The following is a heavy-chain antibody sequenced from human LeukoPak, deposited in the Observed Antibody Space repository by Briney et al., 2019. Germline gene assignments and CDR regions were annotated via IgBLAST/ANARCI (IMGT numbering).Heavy chain of an antibody. J-gene: IGHJ4*02. D-gene: IGHD3-10*01. CDR1: GGSFSGYY. V-gene: IGHV4-34*01. CDR2: INHSGSA. Sequence: PSETLSLTCAVYGGSFSGYYWSWIRQPPVKGLEWIGEINHSGSANYNPSLKSRVTISVDTSKNQFSLKLSSVTAADTAVYYCARGLYYYGSGSQKSYFAYWGQGTLVTVSS. CDR3: ARGLYYYGSGSQKSYFAY.